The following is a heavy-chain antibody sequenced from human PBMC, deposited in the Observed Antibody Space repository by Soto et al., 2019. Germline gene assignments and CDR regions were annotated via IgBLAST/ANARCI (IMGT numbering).Heavy chain of an antibody. Sequence: QVQLVESGGGVVQPGRSLRLSCAASGFTFSSYGMHWVRQAPGKGLEWGAVIWYDGSNKYYADSVKGRFTISRDNSKNTLNLQMNRLRAEDTAVYYCARALDYGGTAGAFDIWGQGTMVTVSS. J-gene: IGHJ3*02. D-gene: IGHD4-17*01. CDR3: ARALDYGGTAGAFDI. V-gene: IGHV3-33*01. CDR1: GFTFSSYG. CDR2: IWYDGSNK.